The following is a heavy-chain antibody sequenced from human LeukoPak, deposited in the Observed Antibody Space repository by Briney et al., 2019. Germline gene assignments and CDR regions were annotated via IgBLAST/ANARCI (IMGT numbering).Heavy chain of an antibody. D-gene: IGHD2-15*01. Sequence: GGSLRLSCAASGFTFSSYSMNWVRQAPGKGLEWVSYISSSSSTIYYADSVKGRFTISRDNAKNSLYLQMNSLRAEDTAVYYCARDPCSGGSCYFFDYWGQGTLVTVSS. CDR1: GFTFSSYS. CDR3: ARDPCSGGSCYFFDY. J-gene: IGHJ4*02. V-gene: IGHV3-48*01. CDR2: ISSSSSTI.